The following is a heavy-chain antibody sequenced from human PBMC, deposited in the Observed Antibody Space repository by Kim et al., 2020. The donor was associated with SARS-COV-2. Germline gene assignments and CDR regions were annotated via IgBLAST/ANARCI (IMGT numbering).Heavy chain of an antibody. D-gene: IGHD1-26*01. CDR1: GFTFSSYA. CDR3: AKDSEIILVSIVGATGLFDY. J-gene: IGHJ4*02. CDR2: ISGSGGST. V-gene: IGHV3-23*01. Sequence: GGSLRLSCAASGFTFSSYAMSWVRQAPGKGLEWVSAISGSGGSTYYADSVKGRFTISRDNSKNTLYLQMSSLRAEDTAVYYCAKDSEIILVSIVGATGLFDYWGQGTLVTVSS.